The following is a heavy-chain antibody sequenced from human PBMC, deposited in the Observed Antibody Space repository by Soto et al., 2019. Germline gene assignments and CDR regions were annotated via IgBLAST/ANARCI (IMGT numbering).Heavy chain of an antibody. CDR2: IKQDGTEK. D-gene: IGHD3-10*01. V-gene: IGHV3-7*01. Sequence: EAQVVESGGGLVQPGGSLRLSCEASGFTFSNYWMSWVRQAPGKGLEWVANIKQDGTEKYYVDAVKGRFTIARDNAKNSLYLQMNSRRAEDTAVYYCARGGRSGDYWGQGTLVTVSS. CDR1: GFTFSNYW. J-gene: IGHJ4*02. CDR3: ARGGRSGDY.